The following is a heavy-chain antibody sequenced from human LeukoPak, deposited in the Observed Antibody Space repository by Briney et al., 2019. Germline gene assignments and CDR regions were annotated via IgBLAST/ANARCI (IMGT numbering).Heavy chain of an antibody. CDR3: AREGSSGWYSYYYYYGMDV. J-gene: IGHJ6*02. Sequence: GGSLRLSCAASGFTFSDYYMSWIRQAPGKGLEWVSYISSSGSTIYYADSVKGRFTISRDNAKNSLYLQMNSLRAEDTAVYYCAREGSSGWYSYYYYYGMDVWGQGTTVTVSS. CDR1: GFTFSDYY. V-gene: IGHV3-11*01. D-gene: IGHD6-19*01. CDR2: ISSSGSTI.